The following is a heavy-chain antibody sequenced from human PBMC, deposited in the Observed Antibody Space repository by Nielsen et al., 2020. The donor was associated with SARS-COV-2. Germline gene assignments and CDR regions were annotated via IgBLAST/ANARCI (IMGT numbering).Heavy chain of an antibody. Sequence: GESLKISCAASGFTFSSYGIHWVRQAPGKGLEWVAVIWYDGSNKYYADSVKGRFTISRDNSKNTLYLQMNSLRAEDTAVYYCATSRGMYSSSSTGYFDYWGQGTLVTVSS. D-gene: IGHD6-13*01. V-gene: IGHV3-33*01. J-gene: IGHJ4*02. CDR3: ATSRGMYSSSSTGYFDY. CDR2: IWYDGSNK. CDR1: GFTFSSYG.